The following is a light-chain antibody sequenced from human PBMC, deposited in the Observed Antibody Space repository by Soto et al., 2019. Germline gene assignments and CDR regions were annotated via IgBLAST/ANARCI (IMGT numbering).Light chain of an antibody. Sequence: QSALTQPASVSGSPGQSITISCTGTSSDIGTYNYVSWYQQHPGQAPKLMIYDVSNRPSGVSDRFSGSKSGNTASLTISGLQAEDEADYYCYSCSRSSGTRSVFGPGTQVTVL. CDR2: DVS. J-gene: IGLJ1*01. V-gene: IGLV2-14*03. CDR3: YSCSRSSGTRSV. CDR1: SSDIGTYNY.